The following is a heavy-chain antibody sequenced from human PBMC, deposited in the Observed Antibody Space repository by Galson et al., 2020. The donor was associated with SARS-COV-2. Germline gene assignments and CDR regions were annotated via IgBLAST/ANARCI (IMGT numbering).Heavy chain of an antibody. V-gene: IGHV4-39*01. J-gene: IGHJ6*02. D-gene: IGHD3-16*01. CDR1: GGSIRSSSYY. CDR3: ARLYYDDDPYCYYGMDV. CDR2: NYHSGST. Sequence: ETSETLSLTCTVSGGSIRSSSYYWGWIRQHPGKGLEWIGSNYHSGSTYYNPSLKSRVTISVDTSQNQFTLKLSSVTAADTAVYYCARLYYDDDPYCYYGMDVWGQGTTVTVSS.